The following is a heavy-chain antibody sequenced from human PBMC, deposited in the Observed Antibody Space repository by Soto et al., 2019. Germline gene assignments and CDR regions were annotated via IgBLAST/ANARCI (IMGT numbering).Heavy chain of an antibody. D-gene: IGHD3-16*01. CDR3: ARGNPFNYAGFDV. Sequence: QAHLEQSGAELKRPGASVKVSCKASGYTFSDFDINWLRQASGQGPEWMGWMNAKSGDTFFAQRFQGKFNMTWDSSLSTAYMEVGSLTSDDTAIYYCARGNPFNYAGFDVWGQGTTVAVSS. CDR1: GYTFSDFD. CDR2: MNAKSGDT. V-gene: IGHV1-8*01. J-gene: IGHJ6*02.